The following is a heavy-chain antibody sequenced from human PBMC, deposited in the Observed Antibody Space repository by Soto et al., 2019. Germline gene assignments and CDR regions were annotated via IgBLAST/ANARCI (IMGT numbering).Heavy chain of an antibody. V-gene: IGHV4-34*01. CDR2: INHSGST. CDR3: ARDYTGIAAAGPTGRFDP. Sequence: PSETLSLTCAVYGGSFSGYYWSWIRQPPGKGLEWIGEINHSGSTNYNPSLKSRVTISVDTSKNQFSLKLSPVTAADTAVYYCARDYTGIAAAGPTGRFDPWGQGTLVTVSS. D-gene: IGHD6-13*01. CDR1: GGSFSGYY. J-gene: IGHJ5*02.